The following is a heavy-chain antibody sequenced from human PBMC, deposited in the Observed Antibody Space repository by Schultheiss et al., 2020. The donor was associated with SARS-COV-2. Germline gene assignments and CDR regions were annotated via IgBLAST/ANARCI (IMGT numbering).Heavy chain of an antibody. CDR2: IIPILGIA. V-gene: IGHV1-46*03. D-gene: IGHD3-3*01. Sequence: ASVKVSCKASGYTFTSYYMNWVRQAPGQGLEWMGRIIPILGIANYAQKFQGRVTMTRDTSTSTVYMELSSLRSEDTAVYYCARAALHGDFWSGYSPGYYYYMDVWGKGTTVTVSS. CDR1: GYTFTSYY. CDR3: ARAALHGDFWSGYSPGYYYYMDV. J-gene: IGHJ6*03.